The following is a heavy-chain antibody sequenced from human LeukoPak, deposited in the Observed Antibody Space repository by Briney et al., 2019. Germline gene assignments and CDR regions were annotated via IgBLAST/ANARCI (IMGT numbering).Heavy chain of an antibody. CDR1: GGSFSGYY. CDR3: ARHYYDSSGYPAYFDY. D-gene: IGHD3-22*01. V-gene: IGHV4-34*01. Sequence: PSETLSLTCAVYGGSFSGYYWSWIRQPPGKGLEWIGEINHSGSTNYNPSLKSRVTISVDTSKNQFSLKLSSVTAADTAVYYCARHYYDSSGYPAYFDYWGQGTLVTVSS. J-gene: IGHJ4*02. CDR2: INHSGST.